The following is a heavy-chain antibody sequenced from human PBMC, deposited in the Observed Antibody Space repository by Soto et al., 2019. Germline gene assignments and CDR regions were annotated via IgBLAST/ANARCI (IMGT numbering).Heavy chain of an antibody. D-gene: IGHD6-6*01. J-gene: IGHJ4*02. CDR3: AGGIAARPLGY. CDR2: IYHSGST. V-gene: IGHV4-30-2*01. Sequence: QLQLQESGSGLVKPSQTLSLTCAVSGGSISSGGYSWSWIRQPPGKGLEWIGYIYHSGSTYYNPSPKSRVTLSVDRSKTQFSRKRSSVTAADTAVYYCAGGIAARPLGYWGQGTLVTVSS. CDR1: GGSISSGGYS.